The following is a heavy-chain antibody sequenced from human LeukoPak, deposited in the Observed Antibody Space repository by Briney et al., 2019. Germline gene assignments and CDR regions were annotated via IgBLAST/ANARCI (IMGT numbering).Heavy chain of an antibody. CDR2: IFGSGGSA. V-gene: IGHV3-23*01. D-gene: IGHD2-15*01. J-gene: IGHJ4*02. CDR3: AKTTTGYSSGRYPAWPIDY. Sequence: GGSLRLSCAASGFTFGSYAMYWVCQAPGKGLEWVSGIFGSGGSAHYADSVKGRFTISRDNSKNTVYLQMDSLRVEDTAIYYCAKTTTGYSSGRYPAWPIDYWGQGTLVTVSS. CDR1: GFTFGSYA.